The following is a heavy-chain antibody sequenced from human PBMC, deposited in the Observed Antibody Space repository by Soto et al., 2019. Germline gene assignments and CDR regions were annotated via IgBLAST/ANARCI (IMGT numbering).Heavy chain of an antibody. V-gene: IGHV4-59*08. D-gene: IGHD2-2*01. CDR1: RGSMNNYY. J-gene: IGHJ4*02. CDR2: IYFSGTT. Sequence: SETLSLTCTVSRGSMNNYYWSWIRQPPGKGLDWIGYIYFSGTTNYNPSLKSRVTISVDTTKNQFSLKLTSVTAAGTAVYYCARVYCSTINCYALFDSWDQGTMFGVSS. CDR3: ARVYCSTINCYALFDS.